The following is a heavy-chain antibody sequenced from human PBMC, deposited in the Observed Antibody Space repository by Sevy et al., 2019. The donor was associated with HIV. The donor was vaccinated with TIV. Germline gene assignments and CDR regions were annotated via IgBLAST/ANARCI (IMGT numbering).Heavy chain of an antibody. J-gene: IGHJ4*02. D-gene: IGHD2-21*02. CDR2: ISSSGNSI. CDR1: GFTFSDYY. CDR3: ARAGGDWDIDY. Sequence: GGSLRLSCAASGFTFSDYYMSWVRQAPGKGLEWVSYISSSGNSIYYADSVEGRFTVSRDNAKNSLYLQMNSLGGEDTAVYYCARAGGDWDIDYWGQGTLVTVSS. V-gene: IGHV3-11*01.